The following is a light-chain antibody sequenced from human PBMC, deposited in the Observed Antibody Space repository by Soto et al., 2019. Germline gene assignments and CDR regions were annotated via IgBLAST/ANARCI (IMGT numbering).Light chain of an antibody. CDR2: RNN. V-gene: IGLV1-47*01. Sequence: QSVLTQPPSASGTPGQRVTISCSGSSSNIGINYVYWYQQLPGTAPKLLIYRNNQRPSGVPDRFSGSKSGTSASRAISGLRSEDEADYYCAAWDDSLSGHVVFGGGTKLTVL. J-gene: IGLJ2*01. CDR3: AAWDDSLSGHVV. CDR1: SSNIGINY.